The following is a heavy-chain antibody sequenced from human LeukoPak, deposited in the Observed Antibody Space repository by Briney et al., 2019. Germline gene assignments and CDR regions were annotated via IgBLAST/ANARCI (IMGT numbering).Heavy chain of an antibody. CDR3: ARDGSGSFLYYYYYMDV. CDR2: ISAYNGNT. J-gene: IGHJ6*03. D-gene: IGHD3-10*01. CDR1: GYTFTSYG. V-gene: IGHV1-18*01. Sequence: ASVKVSCKASGYTFTSYGISWVRQAPRQGLEWMGWISAYNGNTNYAQKLQGRVTMTTDTSTSTAYMELRSLRSDDTAVYYCARDGSGSFLYYYYYMDVWGKGTTVTVSS.